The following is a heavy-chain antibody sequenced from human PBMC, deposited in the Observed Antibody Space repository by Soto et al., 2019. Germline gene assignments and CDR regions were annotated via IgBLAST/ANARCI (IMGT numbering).Heavy chain of an antibody. V-gene: IGHV4-31*03. Sequence: SETLSHTCTVSGGSISSGGYYWSWIRQHPGKGLEWIGYIYYSGSTYYNPSLKSRVTISVDTSKNQFSLKLSSVTAADTAVYYCVREGDAGVDISVFERRGPGTMVTVSS. D-gene: IGHD2-2*03. CDR2: IYYSGST. J-gene: IGHJ3*01. CDR3: VREGDAGVDISVFER. CDR1: GGSISSGGYY.